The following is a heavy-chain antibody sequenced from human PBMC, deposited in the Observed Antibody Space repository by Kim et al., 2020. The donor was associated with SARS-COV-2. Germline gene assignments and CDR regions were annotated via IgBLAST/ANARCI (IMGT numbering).Heavy chain of an antibody. V-gene: IGHV3-48*02. D-gene: IGHD2-2*01. CDR3: ARDEREDIVVVPAAMAEYSSSCDY. CDR2: ISSSSSTI. J-gene: IGHJ4*02. CDR1: GFTFSSYS. Sequence: GGSLRLSCVASGFTFSSYSMNWVRQAPGKGLEWVSYISSSSSTIYYADSVKGRFTISRDNAKNSLYLQMNSLRDEDTAVYYCARDEREDIVVVPAAMAEYSSSCDYWGQGTLVTVSS.